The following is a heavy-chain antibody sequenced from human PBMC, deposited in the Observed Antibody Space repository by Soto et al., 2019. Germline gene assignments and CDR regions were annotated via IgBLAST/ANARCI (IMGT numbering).Heavy chain of an antibody. J-gene: IGHJ5*02. V-gene: IGHV3-23*01. CDR2: ISGSGGST. CDR1: GFTFSSHA. D-gene: IGHD3-3*01. Sequence: GGSLRLSXAASGFTFSSHAMSWVRQAPGKGLEWVSAISGSGGSTYYADSVKGRFTISRDNSKNTLYLQMNSLRAEDTAVYYCAKIGYYDFWSGYSNNWFDPWGQGTLVTVSS. CDR3: AKIGYYDFWSGYSNNWFDP.